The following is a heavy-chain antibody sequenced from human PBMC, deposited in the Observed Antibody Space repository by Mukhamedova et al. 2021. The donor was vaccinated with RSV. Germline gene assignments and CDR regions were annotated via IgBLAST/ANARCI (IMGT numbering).Heavy chain of an antibody. D-gene: IGHD2-8*01. CDR3: SKERVSTQTYYYYYYMDV. Sequence: APGKGLEWVAQISYDGYNKFYADSVKGRFTVSRDNSKNTLSLQMSDLKPEDTAVYFCSKERVSTQTYYYYYYMDVWAEGTTVTVSS. V-gene: IGHV3-30*04. J-gene: IGHJ6*03. CDR2: ISYDGYNK.